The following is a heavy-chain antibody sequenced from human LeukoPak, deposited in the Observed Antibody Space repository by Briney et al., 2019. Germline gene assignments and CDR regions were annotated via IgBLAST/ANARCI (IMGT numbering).Heavy chain of an antibody. CDR2: IMPDGSEQ. J-gene: IGHJ5*01. CDR1: GFTFSDYY. V-gene: IGHV3-7*01. CDR3: ARGEKSGVAYTNWLDS. Sequence: GGSLRLSCAASGFTFSDYYMSWVRQAPGEGLDWVAAIMPDGSEQYYVDSVKGRFTISRDNAKNSLFLQMNSLRAEDTALYYCARGEKSGVAYTNWLDSWGQGTLVPVSS. D-gene: IGHD3-3*01.